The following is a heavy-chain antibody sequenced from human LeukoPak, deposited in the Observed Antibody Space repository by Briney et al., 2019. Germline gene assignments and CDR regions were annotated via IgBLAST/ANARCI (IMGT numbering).Heavy chain of an antibody. D-gene: IGHD6-13*01. CDR1: GGSFSGYY. CDR3: ARGKQQLVRWFDP. J-gene: IGHJ5*02. Sequence: MPSETLSLTCAVYGGSFSGYYWSWIRQPPGKGLEWIGEINHSGSTNYNPSLKSRVTISVDTSKNQFSLKLSSVTAADTAVYYCARGKQQLVRWFDPWXXXTXVXXSS. V-gene: IGHV4-34*01. CDR2: INHSGST.